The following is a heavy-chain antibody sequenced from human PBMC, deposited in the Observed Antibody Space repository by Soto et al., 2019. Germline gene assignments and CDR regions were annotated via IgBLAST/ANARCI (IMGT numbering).Heavy chain of an antibody. V-gene: IGHV3-30*04. J-gene: IGHJ4*02. D-gene: IGHD1-26*01. Sequence: PGGSLRLSCAASGFTFSSYAMQWVRQAPGKGLEWVAVISYEGRIQYYADSVKGRFTISRDNSKDTLYLQMNSLRPDDTAIYYCVKEGTTKRSYYFDFWGQGTLVTVSS. CDR1: GFTFSSYA. CDR3: VKEGTTKRSYYFDF. CDR2: ISYEGRIQ.